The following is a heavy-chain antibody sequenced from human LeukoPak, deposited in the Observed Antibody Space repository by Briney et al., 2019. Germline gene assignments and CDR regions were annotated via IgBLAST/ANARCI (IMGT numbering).Heavy chain of an antibody. CDR2: ISPSGGST. J-gene: IGHJ4*02. V-gene: IGHV1-46*01. CDR1: GYTFTSNY. Sequence: ASVKVSCKAFGYTFTSNYMHWVRQAPGQGLEWMGVISPSGGSTTYAQKFQGRVTLTRDMSTSTDYLELSSLRSEDTAVYYCARDFGYSTGNYFDYWGQGTLVTVSS. D-gene: IGHD6-25*01. CDR3: ARDFGYSTGNYFDY.